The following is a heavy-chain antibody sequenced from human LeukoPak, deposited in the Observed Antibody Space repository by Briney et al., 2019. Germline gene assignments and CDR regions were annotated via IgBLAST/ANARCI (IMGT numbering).Heavy chain of an antibody. V-gene: IGHV3-53*01. CDR2: IYSGGST. D-gene: IGHD6-13*01. CDR3: ARVPVASWIQLDS. CDR1: GFTVSSNY. Sequence: GGSLRLSCAASGFTVSSNYMSWVRQAPGKGLEWVSVIYSGGSTYYADSVKGRFTISRDNSKNTLYLQMNSLRAEDTAVYYCARVPVASWIQLDSWGQGTLVTVSS. J-gene: IGHJ4*02.